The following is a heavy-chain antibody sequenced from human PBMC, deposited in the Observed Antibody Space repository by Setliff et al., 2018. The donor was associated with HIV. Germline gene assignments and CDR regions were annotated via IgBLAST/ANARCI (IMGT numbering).Heavy chain of an antibody. CDR3: ARGGVAGGYFDS. J-gene: IGHJ4*02. Sequence: SVKVSCKASGGTFSSYAISWVRQAPGQGLEWMGGIIPILGIANYAQKFQGRVTITTDESTSTAYMELSSLRSEDTAVYYCARGGVAGGYFDSWGQGTLVTVSS. CDR1: GGTFSSYA. CDR2: IIPILGIA. D-gene: IGHD3-10*01. V-gene: IGHV1-69*10.